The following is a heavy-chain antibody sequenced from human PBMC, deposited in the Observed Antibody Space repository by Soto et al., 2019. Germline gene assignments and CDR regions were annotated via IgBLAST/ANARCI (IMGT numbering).Heavy chain of an antibody. D-gene: IGHD4-17*01. CDR2: IKQDGSEK. CDR3: ARSFYGDDAGY. Sequence: EVQLVESGGGLVQPGGCLRLSCEASGFTFSSYWMSWVRQAPGKGLEWVANIKQDGSEKYYADSVKGRFTISRDNAKNSLYLQMNSLRAEDTAVYYCARSFYGDDAGYLGQGTLVTVSS. J-gene: IGHJ4*02. V-gene: IGHV3-7*02. CDR1: GFTFSSYW.